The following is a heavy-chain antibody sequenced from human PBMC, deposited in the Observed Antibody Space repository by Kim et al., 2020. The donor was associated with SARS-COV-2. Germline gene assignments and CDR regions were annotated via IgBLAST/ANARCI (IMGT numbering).Heavy chain of an antibody. J-gene: IGHJ4*02. V-gene: IGHV4-34*01. CDR3: ARRPLEYSRSFDY. D-gene: IGHD6-6*01. CDR2: INHSGST. Sequence: SETLSLTCAVYGGSFSGYYWSWIRQPPGKGLEWIGEINHSGSTNYNPSLKSRVTISVDTSKNQFSLKLSSVTAADTAVYYCARRPLEYSRSFDYWGQGTRVTGSS. CDR1: GGSFSGYY.